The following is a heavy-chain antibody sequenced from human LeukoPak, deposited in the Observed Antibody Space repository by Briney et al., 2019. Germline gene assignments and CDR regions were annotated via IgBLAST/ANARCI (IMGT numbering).Heavy chain of an antibody. CDR3: ARAPRGYYYMDV. CDR2: ISYDGSNK. D-gene: IGHD3-10*01. CDR1: GFTFSSYA. V-gene: IGHV3-30-3*01. Sequence: PGRSLRLSCAASGFTFSSYAMHWVRQAPGKGLKWVAVISYDGSNKYYADSVKGRFTISRDNSKNTLYLQMNSLRAEDTAVYYCARAPRGYYYMDVWGKGTTVTVSS. J-gene: IGHJ6*03.